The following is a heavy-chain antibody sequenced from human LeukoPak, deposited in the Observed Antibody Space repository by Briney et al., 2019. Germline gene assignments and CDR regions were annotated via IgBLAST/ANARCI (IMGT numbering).Heavy chain of an antibody. Sequence: GESLKISCKGSGYSFTSYWISWVRQMPGEGLEWMGRIDPSDSYTNYSPSFQGHVTISADKSISTAYLQWSSLKASDTAMYYCARHGSLNGYSGWYIYWGQGTLVTVSS. CDR1: GYSFTSYW. J-gene: IGHJ4*02. D-gene: IGHD6-19*01. CDR3: ARHGSLNGYSGWYIY. CDR2: IDPSDSYT. V-gene: IGHV5-10-1*01.